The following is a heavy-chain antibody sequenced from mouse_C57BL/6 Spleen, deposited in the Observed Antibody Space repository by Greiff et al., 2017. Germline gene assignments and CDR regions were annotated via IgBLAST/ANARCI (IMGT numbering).Heavy chain of an antibody. D-gene: IGHD1-1*01. CDR2: IYPGDGDT. Sequence: VQLQESGPELVKPGASVKISCKASGYAFSSSWMNWVKQRPGKGLEWIGRIYPGDGDTNYNGKFKGKATLTADKSSSTAYMQLSSLTSEDSAVYFCARGVYYGSSHFAYWGQGTLVTVSA. V-gene: IGHV1-82*01. CDR1: GYAFSSSW. CDR3: ARGVYYGSSHFAY. J-gene: IGHJ3*01.